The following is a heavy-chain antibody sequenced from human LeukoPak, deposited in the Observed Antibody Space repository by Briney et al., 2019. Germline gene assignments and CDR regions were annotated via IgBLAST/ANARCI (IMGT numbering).Heavy chain of an antibody. CDR2: ISSSGSAI. D-gene: IGHD1-26*01. Sequence: PGGSLRLSCAASGFTFSSYEMNWVRQAPGKGLEWVSYISSSGSAIYYADSVKGRFTISRDNAKNSLYLQMNSLRAEDTAVYYCARGFGRGSYYRIDYWGQGTLVTVSS. J-gene: IGHJ4*02. CDR3: ARGFGRGSYYRIDY. CDR1: GFTFSSYE. V-gene: IGHV3-48*03.